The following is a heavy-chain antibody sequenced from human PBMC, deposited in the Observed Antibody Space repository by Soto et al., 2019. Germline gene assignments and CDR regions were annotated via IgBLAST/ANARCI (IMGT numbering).Heavy chain of an antibody. D-gene: IGHD5-12*01. J-gene: IGHJ6*02. Sequence: QVQVVQSGAEVRKPGASVKVSCKASGYTFINYGISWVRQAPGQGLEWMGWISTDKGNTKYAQKLQGRVSMTTDTSTSTAPMELRSLRSDDTAVYYCARDQSDIVATISNYYGMDVWGQGTTVTVSS. CDR2: ISTDKGNT. CDR3: ARDQSDIVATISNYYGMDV. V-gene: IGHV1-18*04. CDR1: GYTFINYG.